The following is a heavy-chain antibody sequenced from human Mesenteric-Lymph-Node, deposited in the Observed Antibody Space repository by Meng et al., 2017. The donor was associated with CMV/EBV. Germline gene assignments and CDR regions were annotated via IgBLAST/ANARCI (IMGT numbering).Heavy chain of an antibody. Sequence: GESLKISCAASGFTFNTYAMHWVRQAPSKGLEWVAVIAYDGSNKYYADSVKGRFTISRDNSKNTLYLQMNSLRAEDTAMYYCAHCSSTSCYSTWGQGTLVTVSS. J-gene: IGHJ5*02. CDR2: IAYDGSNK. D-gene: IGHD2-2*02. CDR1: GFTFNTYA. V-gene: IGHV3-30*04. CDR3: AHCSSTSCYST.